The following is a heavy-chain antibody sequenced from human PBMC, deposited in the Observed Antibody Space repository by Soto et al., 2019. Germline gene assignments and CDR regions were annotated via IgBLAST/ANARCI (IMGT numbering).Heavy chain of an antibody. J-gene: IGHJ4*02. D-gene: IGHD6-6*01. CDR2: IYYSGST. CDR1: GGSISSYY. CDR3: ARSIAATIDY. Sequence: SSETLSLTCTVSGGSISSYYWSWIRQPPGKGLEWIGYIYYSGSTNYNPYLKSRVTISVDTSKNQFSLKLSSVTAADTAVYYCARSIAATIDYWGQGTLVTVSS. V-gene: IGHV4-59*08.